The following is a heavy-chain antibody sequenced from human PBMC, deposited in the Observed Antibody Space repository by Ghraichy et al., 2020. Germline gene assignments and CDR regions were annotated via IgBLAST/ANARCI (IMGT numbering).Heavy chain of an antibody. V-gene: IGHV3-21*01. CDR3: ARERAPAVDTAMVCGY. CDR2: ISSSSSYI. Sequence: GGSLRLSCAASGFTFSSYSMNWVRQAPGKGLEWVSSISSSSSYIYYADSVKGRFTISRDNAKNSLYLQMNSLRAEDTAVYYCARERAPAVDTAMVCGYWGQGTLVTVSS. J-gene: IGHJ4*02. CDR1: GFTFSSYS. D-gene: IGHD5-18*01.